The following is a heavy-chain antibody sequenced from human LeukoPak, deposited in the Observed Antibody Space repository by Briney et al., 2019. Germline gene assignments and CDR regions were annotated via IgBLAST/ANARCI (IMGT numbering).Heavy chain of an antibody. CDR2: IGGSGGPT. Sequence: GGSLRLSCAASGFTFSSYAMSWVRQAPGKGLECVSIIGGSGGPTYYADSVKGRFTISRDNSENTLFLRMNSLRAEDTALYYCSKNGLVATTYYFDSWGQGTLVTVSS. D-gene: IGHD5-12*01. J-gene: IGHJ4*02. CDR1: GFTFSSYA. CDR3: SKNGLVATTYYFDS. V-gene: IGHV3-23*01.